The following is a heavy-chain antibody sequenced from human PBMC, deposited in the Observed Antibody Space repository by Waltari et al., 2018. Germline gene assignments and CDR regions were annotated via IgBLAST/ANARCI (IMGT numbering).Heavy chain of an antibody. CDR1: GGSISSYY. Sequence: SGGSISSYYWSWIRQPPGKGLEWIGYIYYSGSTNYNPSLKSRVTISVDTSKNQFSLKLSSVTAADTAVYYCARGNPAGFDNYWGQGTLVTVSS. CDR2: IYYSGST. CDR3: ARGNPAGFDNY. D-gene: IGHD3-9*01. V-gene: IGHV4-59*01. J-gene: IGHJ4*02.